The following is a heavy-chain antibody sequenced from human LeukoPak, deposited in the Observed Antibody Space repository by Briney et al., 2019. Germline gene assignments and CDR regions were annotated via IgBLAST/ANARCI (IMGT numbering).Heavy chain of an antibody. CDR1: GFTFSTYG. Sequence: PGGSLRLSCAASGFTFSTYGMSWVRQAPGKGPEWLSYISGSSSAINYADSVKGRFTISRDNAKNSLFLQMNSLRAEDTAVYYCATYSGYDRIFDYWGQGTLVTASS. V-gene: IGHV3-48*01. J-gene: IGHJ4*02. D-gene: IGHD5-12*01. CDR2: ISGSSSAI. CDR3: ATYSGYDRIFDY.